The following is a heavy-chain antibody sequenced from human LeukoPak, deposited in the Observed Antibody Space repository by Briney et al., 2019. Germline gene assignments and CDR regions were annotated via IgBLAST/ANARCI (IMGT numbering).Heavy chain of an antibody. J-gene: IGHJ5*02. CDR3: ARDRPGYSSWFDP. CDR1: GYTFTGYH. V-gene: IGHV1-2*02. Sequence: ASVKVSCKASGYTFTGYHIHWVRQAPGQGLEWMGWINCNTDGTNYAQKFQGRVTLTRDTSITTAYMEMSSLRSDDTAVYYCARDRPGYSSWFDPWGQGTLVTVSS. D-gene: IGHD6-19*01. CDR2: INCNTDGT.